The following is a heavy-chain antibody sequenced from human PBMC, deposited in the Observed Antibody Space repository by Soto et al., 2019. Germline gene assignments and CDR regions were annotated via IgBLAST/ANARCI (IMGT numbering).Heavy chain of an antibody. V-gene: IGHV1-46*01. J-gene: IGHJ4*02. D-gene: IGHD3-9*01. CDR3: ARTHYDILTGYSTWDY. CDR1: GYTFTSYY. CDR2: INPSGGST. Sequence: GASVKVSCKASGYTFTSYYMHWVRQAPGQGLEWMGIINPSGGSTSYAQKFQGRVTMTRDTSTSTVYMELSSLRSEDTAVYYCARTHYDILTGYSTWDYWGQGTLVTVSS.